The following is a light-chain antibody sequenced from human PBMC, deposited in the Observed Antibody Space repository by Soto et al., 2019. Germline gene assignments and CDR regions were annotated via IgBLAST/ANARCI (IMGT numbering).Light chain of an antibody. CDR2: AAS. CDR3: QQSYSTPYT. Sequence: DIQMTQSPSSLSASVGDRVTITCRASQSFSSYLNWYQQKPGKAPKLLIYAASSLQSWFPSRFSGSGSGTDFTLTISSLQPEDFATYYCQQSYSTPYTFGPGTKVDIK. V-gene: IGKV1-39*01. CDR1: QSFSSY. J-gene: IGKJ3*01.